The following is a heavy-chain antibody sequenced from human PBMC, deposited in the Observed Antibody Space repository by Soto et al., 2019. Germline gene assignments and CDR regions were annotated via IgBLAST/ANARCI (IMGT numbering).Heavy chain of an antibody. CDR3: ARDKITGPFDY. J-gene: IGHJ4*02. Sequence: SETLSLTCTVSGGSISSGDYYWSWIRQPPGKGLEWIGYIYYSGSTYYNPSLKSRVTISVDTSKNQFSLKLTSVAAADTAVYYCARDKITGPFDYWGQGTLVTGSS. V-gene: IGHV4-30-4*01. D-gene: IGHD2-8*02. CDR1: GGSISSGDYY. CDR2: IYYSGST.